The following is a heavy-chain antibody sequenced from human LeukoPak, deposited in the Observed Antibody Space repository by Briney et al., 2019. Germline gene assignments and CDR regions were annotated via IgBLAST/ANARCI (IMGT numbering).Heavy chain of an antibody. CDR3: ARDLPPYGDYVGY. Sequence: WASVKVSCKASGYTFTSYGISWVRQAPGQGLEWMGWINPNSGGTNYAQKFQGRVTMTRDTSISTAYMELSRLRSDDTAVYYCARDLPPYGDYVGYWGQGTLVTVSS. D-gene: IGHD4-17*01. CDR2: INPNSGGT. CDR1: GYTFTSYG. V-gene: IGHV1-2*02. J-gene: IGHJ4*02.